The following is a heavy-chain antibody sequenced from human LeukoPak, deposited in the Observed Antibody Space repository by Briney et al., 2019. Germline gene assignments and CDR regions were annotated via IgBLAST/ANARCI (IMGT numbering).Heavy chain of an antibody. CDR1: GYTFTGYY. CDR2: IDPNSGGT. V-gene: IGHV1-2*02. J-gene: IGHJ4*02. CDR3: AKDLGSGSYQPSDY. D-gene: IGHD1-26*01. Sequence: VASVKVSCKTSGYTFTGYYMHWVRQAPGQGLEWMGWIDPNSGGTNYAQRFQGRVTMTRDTSISTVYMELSSLRSDDTVVYYCAKDLGSGSYQPSDYWGQGTLVTVSS.